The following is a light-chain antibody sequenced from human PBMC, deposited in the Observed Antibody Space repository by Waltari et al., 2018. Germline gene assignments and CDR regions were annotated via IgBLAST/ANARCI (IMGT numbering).Light chain of an antibody. CDR2: TAS. Sequence: DIQLTQSSSFLSASVGDRVTITCRASQGISSYLAWYQQKPGKAPKLLIYTASTLQSGVPSRFSGSGSGTEFTLTISSLQPEDFATYYCQHLNSYPVTFGQGTKLEIK. V-gene: IGKV1-9*01. J-gene: IGKJ2*01. CDR3: QHLNSYPVT. CDR1: QGISSY.